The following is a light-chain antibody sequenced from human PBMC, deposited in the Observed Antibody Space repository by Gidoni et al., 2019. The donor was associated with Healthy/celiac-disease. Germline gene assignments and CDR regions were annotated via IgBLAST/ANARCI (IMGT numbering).Light chain of an antibody. CDR2: DDD. V-gene: IGLV1-36*01. Sequence: QSVLTQPPSVSEAPRQRVTSSCSGSSSNIGNNAVNWYQQLPGKAPKLLIYDDDLLPSGVSDRFSGSNSGTSASLAISGLQSDDEADYYFAAWDDSLNGPVFGGGTKLTVL. J-gene: IGLJ3*02. CDR3: AAWDDSLNGPV. CDR1: SSNIGNNA.